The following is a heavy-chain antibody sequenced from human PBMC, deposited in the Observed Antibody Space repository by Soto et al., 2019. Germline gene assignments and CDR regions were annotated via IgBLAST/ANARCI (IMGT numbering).Heavy chain of an antibody. Sequence: PGGSLRLSCAASGFTFSSYWMHWVRQAPGKGLVWVSRINSDGSSTSYADSVKGRFTISRDNAKNTLYLQMNSLRAEDTAVYYCARASAPYSSSWYNVFGHYYYYGMDVWGQGTTVTVSS. V-gene: IGHV3-74*01. D-gene: IGHD6-13*01. CDR2: INSDGSST. J-gene: IGHJ6*02. CDR3: ARASAPYSSSWYNVFGHYYYYGMDV. CDR1: GFTFSSYW.